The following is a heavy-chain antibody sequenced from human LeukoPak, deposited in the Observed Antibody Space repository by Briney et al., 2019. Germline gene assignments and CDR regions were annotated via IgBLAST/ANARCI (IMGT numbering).Heavy chain of an antibody. Sequence: QPSETLSLTCTVSGGSISSYYWSWIRQPPGKGLEWTGYIYYSGTTNYNPSLKSRVAISVDTSKNQFSLKLSSVTAADTAVYYCARHRNSGYHSYGMDVWGQGTTVTVSS. CDR2: IYYSGTT. CDR1: GGSISSYY. V-gene: IGHV4-59*08. D-gene: IGHD5-12*01. CDR3: ARHRNSGYHSYGMDV. J-gene: IGHJ6*02.